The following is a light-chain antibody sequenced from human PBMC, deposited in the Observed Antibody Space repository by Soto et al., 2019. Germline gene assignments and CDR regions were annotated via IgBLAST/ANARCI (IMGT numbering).Light chain of an antibody. CDR3: QQFRSSPLT. V-gene: IGKV3-20*01. J-gene: IGKJ4*01. CDR1: QSISTNY. CDR2: GAS. Sequence: EIVLTQSPGTLSLSLGERATLSCRASQSISTNYLAWYQQKPGQAPRLLIYGASSRASGIPDRFSGSGSGTDFTLTISRVEPEDFAVYYCQQFRSSPLTFGGGTKVDIK.